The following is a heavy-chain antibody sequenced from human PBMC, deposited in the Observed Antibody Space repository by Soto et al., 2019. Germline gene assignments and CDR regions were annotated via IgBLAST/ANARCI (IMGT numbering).Heavy chain of an antibody. CDR3: ARDALVLRYFDWLGGNFDY. CDR2: IIPILGIA. CDR1: GGTFSSYT. V-gene: IGHV1-69*08. Sequence: QVQLVQSGAEVKKPGSSVKVSCKASGGTFSSYTISWVRQAPGQGLEWMGRIIPILGIANYAQKFQGRVTITADKSTSTAYMELSSLRSEDAAVYYGARDALVLRYFDWLGGNFDYWGQGTLVTVSS. D-gene: IGHD3-9*01. J-gene: IGHJ4*02.